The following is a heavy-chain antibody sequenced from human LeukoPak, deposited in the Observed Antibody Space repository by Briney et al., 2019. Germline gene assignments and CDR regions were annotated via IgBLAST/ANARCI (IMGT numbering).Heavy chain of an antibody. Sequence: PSQTLSLTCTVSGDSIRSGGYYWSWVRQHPGKGLEWIGYIYYSGRTYYNTSLKSRLTISADTSKNQFSLKMSSVTAAGTAVYYCARVYGDYPSYFDLWGQGTLVAVSS. CDR3: ARVYGDYPSYFDL. D-gene: IGHD4-17*01. V-gene: IGHV4-31*03. CDR2: IYYSGRT. CDR1: GDSIRSGGYY. J-gene: IGHJ4*02.